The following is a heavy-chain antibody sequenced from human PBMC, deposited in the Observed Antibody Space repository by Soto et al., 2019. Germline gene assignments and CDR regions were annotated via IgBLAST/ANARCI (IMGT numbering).Heavy chain of an antibody. CDR3: ARARKYTMVRGVIYGMDV. V-gene: IGHV5-51*01. Sequence: GESLKISCKGSGYSFTSYWIGWVRQMPGKGLEWMGIIYPGDSDTRYSPSFQGQVTISADKSISTAYLQWSSLKASDTAMYYCARARKYTMVRGVIYGMDVWGQGTKVTVSS. CDR1: GYSFTSYW. D-gene: IGHD3-10*01. J-gene: IGHJ6*02. CDR2: IYPGDSDT.